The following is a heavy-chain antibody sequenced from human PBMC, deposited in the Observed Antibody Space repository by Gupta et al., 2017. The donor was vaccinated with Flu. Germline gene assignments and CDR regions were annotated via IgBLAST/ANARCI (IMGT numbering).Heavy chain of an antibody. J-gene: IGHJ5*02. CDR3: AREKHCSTSSCYRWFDP. Sequence: GTNYEQKFQGRVTVTMDTSISTAYMDLSRLRSDDTAVYYCAREKHCSTSSCYRWFDPWGQGTLVTVSS. D-gene: IGHD2-2*02. V-gene: IGHV1-2*02. CDR2: GT.